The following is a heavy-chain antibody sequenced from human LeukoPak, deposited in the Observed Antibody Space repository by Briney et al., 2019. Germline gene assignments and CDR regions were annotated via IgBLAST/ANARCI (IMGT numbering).Heavy chain of an antibody. Sequence: GGSLRLSWAASGFTFISYGMHWVRQAPGKGLEWVSAISGSSGNTYYADSVKGRFTISRDNSKNTLYLQMNSLRAEDTALYYCAKPAKTDYADYWGQGTLVTVSS. CDR3: AKPAKTDYADY. V-gene: IGHV3-23*01. CDR1: GFTFISYG. J-gene: IGHJ4*02. CDR2: ISGSSGNT. D-gene: IGHD1-14*01.